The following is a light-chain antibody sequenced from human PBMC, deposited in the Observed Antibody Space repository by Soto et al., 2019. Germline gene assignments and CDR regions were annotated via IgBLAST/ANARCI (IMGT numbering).Light chain of an antibody. V-gene: IGKV3-20*01. J-gene: IGKJ1*01. CDR1: QSFSTNY. CDR2: GAS. Sequence: EIVLTQSPGTLSLSPGERATLSCRASQSFSTNYLAWYQQKPGQAPRLLIYGASSRANGIPDRFSGSGYGTDFTLTISRLEPEDFAVYYCQQYGSSRTFGQGTKVEIK. CDR3: QQYGSSRT.